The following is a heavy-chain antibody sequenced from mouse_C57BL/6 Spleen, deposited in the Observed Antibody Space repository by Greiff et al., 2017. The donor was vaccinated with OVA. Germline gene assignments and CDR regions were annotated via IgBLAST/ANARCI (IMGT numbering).Heavy chain of an antibody. CDR1: GYTFTSYD. D-gene: IGHD4-1*01. CDR3: ARGANWVYFDV. J-gene: IGHJ1*03. V-gene: IGHV1-85*01. CDR2: IYPRDGSN. Sequence: VQLQQSGPELVKPGASVKLSCKASGYTFTSYDINWVKKRSGQGLEWIGWIYPRDGSNKYNEKFKRKATLTVDTSSSTAYMELHSLTSEDSAVYFCARGANWVYFDVWGTGTTVTVSS.